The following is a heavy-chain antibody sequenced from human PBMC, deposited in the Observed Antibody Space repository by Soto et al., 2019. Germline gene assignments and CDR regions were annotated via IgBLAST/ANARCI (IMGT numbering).Heavy chain of an antibody. CDR1: GGSISSYY. D-gene: IGHD3-3*01. J-gene: IGHJ5*02. V-gene: IGHV4-59*01. Sequence: SETLSLTCTVSGGSISSYYWSWIRQPPGKGLEWIGYIYYSGSTNYNPSLKSRVTISVDTSKNQFSLKLSSVTAADTAVYYCARLGDFWSGPRGEGWFDPWGQGTLVTVSS. CDR2: IYYSGST. CDR3: ARLGDFWSGPRGEGWFDP.